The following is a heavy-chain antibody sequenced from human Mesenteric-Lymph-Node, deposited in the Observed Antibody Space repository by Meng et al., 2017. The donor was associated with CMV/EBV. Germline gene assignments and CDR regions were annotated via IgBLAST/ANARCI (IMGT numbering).Heavy chain of an antibody. CDR1: GYTFTSYY. Sequence: SVKVSCKASGYTFTSYYMHWVRQAPGQGLEWMGGITPILDIANYAQKFQGRVTITADESTSTAYMELTSLRSEDTAVYYCARTTGYCGGECYDAFDIWGQGTRVTVSS. V-gene: IGHV1-69*10. D-gene: IGHD2-21*01. J-gene: IGHJ3*02. CDR2: ITPILDIA. CDR3: ARTTGYCGGECYDAFDI.